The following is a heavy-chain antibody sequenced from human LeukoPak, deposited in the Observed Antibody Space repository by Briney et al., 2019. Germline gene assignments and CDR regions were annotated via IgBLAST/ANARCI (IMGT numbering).Heavy chain of an antibody. CDR3: ARHSRGWYSAPWSFDY. D-gene: IGHD6-19*01. Sequence: GGALRLSCAGSGFTFDNYAMSWVRQAPGKGLECVSTISGNGGRTYYADSVKSPFTISRDNSRDTMYLQMNSVRVEDTALYFCARHSRGWYSAPWSFDYWGQGTLVTVSS. CDR2: ISGNGGRT. CDR1: GFTFDNYA. V-gene: IGHV3-23*01. J-gene: IGHJ4*02.